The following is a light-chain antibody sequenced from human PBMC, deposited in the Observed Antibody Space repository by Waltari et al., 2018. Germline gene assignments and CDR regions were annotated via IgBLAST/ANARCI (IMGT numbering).Light chain of an antibody. CDR1: SRDVGGYNF. Sequence: QSALTQPRSVSGSPGQSVTISCTGTSRDVGGYNFVSWYQHLPGKAPKLIIYDVSERPSGVPDRFSGSKSGNTASLTISGLQAEDEADYYCCSYAGSHTLGVFVTGTKVTVL. CDR3: CSYAGSHTLGV. J-gene: IGLJ1*01. V-gene: IGLV2-11*01. CDR2: DVS.